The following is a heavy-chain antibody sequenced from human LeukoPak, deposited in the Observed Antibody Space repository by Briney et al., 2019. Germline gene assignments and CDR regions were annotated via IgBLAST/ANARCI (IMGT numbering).Heavy chain of an antibody. D-gene: IGHD1-7*01. CDR2: IYTSGST. Sequence: SETLSLTCTVSGGSISSYYWSWIRQPAGKGLEWIGRIYTSGSTSYNPSLKSRVTMSVDTSKNQFSLKLSSVTAADTAVYYCARDITGTPIGAFDIWGQGTMVTVSS. V-gene: IGHV4-4*07. CDR1: GGSISSYY. J-gene: IGHJ3*02. CDR3: ARDITGTPIGAFDI.